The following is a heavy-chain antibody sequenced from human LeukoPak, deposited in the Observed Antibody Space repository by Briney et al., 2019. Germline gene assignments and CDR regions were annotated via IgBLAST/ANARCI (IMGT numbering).Heavy chain of an antibody. CDR1: GGSISNYY. J-gene: IGHJ3*02. Sequence: SETLSLTCTVSGGSISNYYWSWIRQPPGKGLEWIGSIFHSGSTYYNPSLRSRVTISVDTSKNQFSLNLSSVTATDTAVYFCARIQLWTSDSFDIWGQGTMVTVSS. V-gene: IGHV4-59*08. CDR2: IFHSGST. CDR3: ARIQLWTSDSFDI. D-gene: IGHD5-18*01.